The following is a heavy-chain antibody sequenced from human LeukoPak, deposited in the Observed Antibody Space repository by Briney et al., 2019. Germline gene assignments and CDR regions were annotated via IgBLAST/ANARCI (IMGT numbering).Heavy chain of an antibody. J-gene: IGHJ5*02. CDR3: ARPYYYDSRIDP. CDR2: MYYSGST. D-gene: IGHD3-22*01. V-gene: IGHV4-30-4*01. Sequence: SWDRQGPRKGLERIAYMYYSGSTYYNPSLKSRVTMSADTSKNQLSLKLSSVTAADTAVYYCARPYYYDSRIDPWGQGILVTVSS.